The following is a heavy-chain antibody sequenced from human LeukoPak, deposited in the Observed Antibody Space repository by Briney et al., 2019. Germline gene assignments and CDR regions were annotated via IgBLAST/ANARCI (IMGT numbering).Heavy chain of an antibody. J-gene: IGHJ4*02. CDR2: MNPNSGNT. CDR1: GYTFTSYD. Sequence: ASVKVSCKASGYTFTSYDINWVRQATGQGLEWMGWMNPNSGNTGYAQKFQGRVTMTRNTSISTAYMELSSLRSEDTAVYYCARELGLGYCSSTSCYGVWGLGTLVTVSS. D-gene: IGHD2-2*01. CDR3: ARELGLGYCSSTSCYGV. V-gene: IGHV1-8*01.